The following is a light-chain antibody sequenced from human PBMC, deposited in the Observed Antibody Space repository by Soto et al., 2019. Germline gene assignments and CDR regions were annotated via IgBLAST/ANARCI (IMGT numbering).Light chain of an antibody. CDR3: QQYAGSPT. V-gene: IGKV3-20*01. CDR1: QSVSSTY. Sequence: EIVVTQSPGTLSLSPGERATLSCRASQSVSSTYLAWYQQKSGQAPRLLIYGASSRATGIPDRFSGSGSGTDFTLTISRVEPDDFAVYYCQQYAGSPTFGQGTKVDIK. CDR2: GAS. J-gene: IGKJ1*01.